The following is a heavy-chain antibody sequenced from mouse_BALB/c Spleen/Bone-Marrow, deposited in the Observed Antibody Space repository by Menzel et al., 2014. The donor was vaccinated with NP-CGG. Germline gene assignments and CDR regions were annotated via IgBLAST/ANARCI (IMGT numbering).Heavy chain of an antibody. D-gene: IGHD1-1*01. J-gene: IGHJ1*01. CDR3: AREDGLWYFDV. CDR1: GYTFSSYW. CDR2: ILPGSSST. Sequence: VQLVESGAELMKPGASVKISCKATGYTFSSYWIEWVKQRPGHGLEWIGEILPGSSSTNYNEKFKGKATFTADTSSNTAYMQLSSLTSEDSAVYYCAREDGLWYFDVWGAGTTVTVSS. V-gene: IGHV1-9*01.